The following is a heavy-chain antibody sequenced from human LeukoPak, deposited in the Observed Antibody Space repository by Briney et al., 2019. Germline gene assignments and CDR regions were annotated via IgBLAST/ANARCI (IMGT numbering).Heavy chain of an antibody. V-gene: IGHV3-23*01. CDR2: ISGSGGST. D-gene: IGHD3-22*01. Sequence: GGSLRLSCAASGFTFSSYAMSWVRQAPGKGLEWVSAISGSGGSTYYADSVKGRFTISRDNSKHTLYLQMNSLRAEDTAVYYCAKEPYDSSGYHYVYCDYGGQGTLVTVSS. CDR1: GFTFSSYA. CDR3: AKEPYDSSGYHYVYCDY. J-gene: IGHJ4*02.